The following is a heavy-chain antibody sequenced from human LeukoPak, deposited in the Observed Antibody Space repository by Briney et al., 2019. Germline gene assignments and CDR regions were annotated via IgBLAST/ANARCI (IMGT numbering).Heavy chain of an antibody. J-gene: IGHJ4*02. V-gene: IGHV3-23*01. D-gene: IGHD4/OR15-4a*01. Sequence: GGSLRLSCAASGFTFSSYGMSWVRQAPGKGLEWVSAISGSGGSTYYADSVKGRFTISRDNSKNTLYLQMNSLRSEDTAIYHCAKGPYGGNDDWGQGTLVTVSS. CDR2: ISGSGGST. CDR3: AKGPYGGNDD. CDR1: GFTFSSYG.